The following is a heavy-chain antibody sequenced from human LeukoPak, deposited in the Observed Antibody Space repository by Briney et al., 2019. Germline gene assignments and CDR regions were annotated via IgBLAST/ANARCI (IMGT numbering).Heavy chain of an antibody. Sequence: PGGSLRLSCAASGNYWMHWVRQAPGKGLAWVSHINSDGSWTSYADSVKGRFTISKDNAKNTVYLQMNNLRAEDTAAYYCVSFYETYWGRGTLVTVSS. CDR2: INSDGSWT. CDR3: VSFYETY. V-gene: IGHV3-74*01. J-gene: IGHJ4*02. D-gene: IGHD2-2*01. CDR1: GNYW.